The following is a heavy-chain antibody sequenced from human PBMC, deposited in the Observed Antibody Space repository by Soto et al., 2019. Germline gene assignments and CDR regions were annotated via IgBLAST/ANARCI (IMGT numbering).Heavy chain of an antibody. V-gene: IGHV4-34*01. D-gene: IGHD3-10*01. CDR1: GGSFSGYY. CDR3: ARGRYYGSGSYHNKGSFDY. CDR2: INHSGST. J-gene: IGHJ4*02. Sequence: QVQLQQWGAGLLKPSETLSLTCAVYGGSFSGYYWSWIRQPPGKGLEWIGEINHSGSTNYNPSLKRRVTISVDTSKNQFSLKLSSVTAADTAVYYCARGRYYGSGSYHNKGSFDYWGQGTLVTVSS.